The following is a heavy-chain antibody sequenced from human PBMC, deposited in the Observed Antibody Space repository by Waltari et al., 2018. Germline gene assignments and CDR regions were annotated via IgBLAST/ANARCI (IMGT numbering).Heavy chain of an antibody. CDR1: AFTFSSYA. CDR2: LCYDGSNK. Sequence: QVQLVESGGGVVQPGRSLRLSCAASAFTFSSYAMHWVRQPPGKGLGWVALLCYDGSNKYYADSVKGRFTISRDNSKNTLFLQMNSLRAEDTAVYYCARGEDITGTILLGDYWGQGTLVTVSS. V-gene: IGHV3-33*01. D-gene: IGHD1-7*01. CDR3: ARGEDITGTILLGDY. J-gene: IGHJ4*02.